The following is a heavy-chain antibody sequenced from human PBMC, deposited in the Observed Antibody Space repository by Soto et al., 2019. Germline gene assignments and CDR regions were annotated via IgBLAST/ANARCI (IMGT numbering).Heavy chain of an antibody. D-gene: IGHD3-3*01. V-gene: IGHV3-23*01. CDR3: AKGPFWSGYYTWANWFDP. CDR2: ISGSGGST. CDR1: GFTFSSYA. Sequence: GGSLRLSCAASGFTFSSYAMSWVRQAPGKGLEWVSAISGSGGSTYYADSVKGRFTISRDNSKNTLYLQMNSLRAEDTAVYYCAKGPFWSGYYTWANWFDPWGQGTLVTVSS. J-gene: IGHJ5*02.